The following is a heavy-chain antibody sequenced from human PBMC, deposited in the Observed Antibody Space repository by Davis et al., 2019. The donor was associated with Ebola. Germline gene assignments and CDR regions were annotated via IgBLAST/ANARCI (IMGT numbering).Heavy chain of an antibody. D-gene: IGHD3-3*01. CDR2: INPSGGST. J-gene: IGHJ6*03. V-gene: IGHV1-46*01. Sequence: ASVKVSCKASGYTFTSYYMHWLRQAPGQGLEWMGIINPSGGSTTYAQKFQGRVTMTRDTSTSTVYMELSSLRSDDTAVYYCARGGSLEWTLYYYYYMDVWGKGTTVTVSS. CDR1: GYTFTSYY. CDR3: ARGGSLEWTLYYYYYMDV.